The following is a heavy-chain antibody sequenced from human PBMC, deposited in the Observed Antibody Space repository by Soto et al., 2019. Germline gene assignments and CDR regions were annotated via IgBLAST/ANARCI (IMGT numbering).Heavy chain of an antibody. CDR3: ARDRLAEDIVVVVAAPPRPGYYYYGMDV. V-gene: IGHV4-30-4*01. J-gene: IGHJ6*02. CDR1: GGSISSYY. Sequence: SETLSLTCTVSGGSISSYYWSWIRQPPGKGLEWIGYIYYSGSTYYNPSLKSRVNISVDTSKNQFSLKLSSVTAADTAVYYCARDRLAEDIVVVVAAPPRPGYYYYGMDVWGQGTTVTVSS. CDR2: IYYSGST. D-gene: IGHD2-15*01.